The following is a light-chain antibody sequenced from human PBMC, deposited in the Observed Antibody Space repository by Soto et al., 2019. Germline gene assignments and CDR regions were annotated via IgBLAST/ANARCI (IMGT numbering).Light chain of an antibody. CDR3: QQRSNWPT. V-gene: IGKV3-11*01. Sequence: IVLSQSPAPLSLSPGGKASLSRRASQSVSSYLAWYQQKPGQAPRLLIYDASNRATGIPARFSGSGSGTDFTLTISSLEPEDFAVYYCQQRSNWPTFGQGTRLEIK. CDR1: QSVSSY. CDR2: DAS. J-gene: IGKJ5*01.